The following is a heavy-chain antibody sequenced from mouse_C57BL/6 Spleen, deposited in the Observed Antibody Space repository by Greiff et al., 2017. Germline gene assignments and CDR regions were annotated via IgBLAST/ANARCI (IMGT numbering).Heavy chain of an antibody. J-gene: IGHJ2*01. CDR1: GFSLTSYG. CDR3: ARKVLYGSSQFDY. D-gene: IGHD1-1*01. V-gene: IGHV2-2*01. Sequence: VKLMESGPGLVQPSQSLSITCTVSGFSLTSYGVHWVRQSPGKGLEWLGVLWSGGSTDYNAAFISRLSISKDNSKSQVFFKMNRLQADATAIDYCARKVLYGSSQFDYWGQGTTLTVSS. CDR2: LWSGGST.